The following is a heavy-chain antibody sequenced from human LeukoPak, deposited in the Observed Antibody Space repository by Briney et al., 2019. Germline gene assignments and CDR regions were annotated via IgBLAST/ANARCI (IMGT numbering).Heavy chain of an antibody. CDR2: IKEDGSEI. CDR3: ARDGFVGAADY. CDR1: AFTFSTYW. J-gene: IGHJ4*02. D-gene: IGHD6-13*01. V-gene: IGHV3-7*01. Sequence: QPGGSLRLSCAASAFTFSTYWMSWVRQAPGKGLEWVANIKEDGSEINYVDSVKGRFTISRDNAKNSLYLQMNSLRVEDTAVYYCARDGFVGAADYWGQGTLVTVSS.